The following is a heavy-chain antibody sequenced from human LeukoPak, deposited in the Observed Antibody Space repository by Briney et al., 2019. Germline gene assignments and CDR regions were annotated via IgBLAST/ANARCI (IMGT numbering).Heavy chain of an antibody. CDR3: ATPYYDFWSGYSEYFQH. Sequence: GGSLRLSCAASGFTFSSYAMHWVRQAPGKGLEWVAVISYDGSNKYYADSVKGRFTISRDNSKNTLYLQMNSLRAEDTAVYYCATPYYDFWSGYSEYFQHWGQGTLVTVSS. V-gene: IGHV3-30-3*01. CDR2: ISYDGSNK. CDR1: GFTFSSYA. J-gene: IGHJ1*01. D-gene: IGHD3-3*01.